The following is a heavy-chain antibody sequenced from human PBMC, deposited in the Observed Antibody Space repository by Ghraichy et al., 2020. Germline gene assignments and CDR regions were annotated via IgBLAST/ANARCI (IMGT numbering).Heavy chain of an antibody. J-gene: IGHJ3*02. CDR3: ARIKGEYSSSWWNDAFDI. Sequence: GGSLRLSCAASGFTFSNYWVTWVRQAPGEGLEWMANIKLDGSEKFYVDSVKGRFTISRDNAKNSLYLQMNSLRAEDTAVYYCARIKGEYSSSWWNDAFDIWGQGTMVTVSS. V-gene: IGHV3-7*03. CDR2: IKLDGSEK. CDR1: GFTFSNYW. D-gene: IGHD6-13*01.